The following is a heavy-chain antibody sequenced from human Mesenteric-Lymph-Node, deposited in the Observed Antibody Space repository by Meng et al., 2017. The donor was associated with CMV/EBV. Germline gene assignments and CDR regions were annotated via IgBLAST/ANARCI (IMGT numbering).Heavy chain of an antibody. J-gene: IGHJ6*02. V-gene: IGHV3-30-3*01. CDR1: GFTFSGYA. D-gene: IGHD3-10*01. CDR2: ISYDGSNK. CDR3: ARDMALWFGELPNDYYGMDV. Sequence: GESLKISCVTSGFTFSGYAMHWVRQAPGKGLEWVAIISYDGSNKYYADSEKGRFTISRDNSQNTLYLQMNSLRPEDTAVYYCARDMALWFGELPNDYYGMDVWGRGTTVTVSS.